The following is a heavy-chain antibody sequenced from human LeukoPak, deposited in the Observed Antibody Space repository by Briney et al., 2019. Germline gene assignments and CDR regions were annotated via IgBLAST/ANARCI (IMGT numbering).Heavy chain of an antibody. J-gene: IGHJ3*02. CDR3: ARGRGYGVAFDI. V-gene: IGHV4-59*01. D-gene: IGHD4/OR15-4a*01. Sequence: ASETLSLTCTVSGGSISDYYWSWIRQPPGKGLDWIGYIHDSGSTMYNPSLKSRVTISVDTSKNQFSLKLSFVTAADTAVYYCARGRGYGVAFDIWGQGTMVTVAS. CDR1: GGSISDYY. CDR2: IHDSGST.